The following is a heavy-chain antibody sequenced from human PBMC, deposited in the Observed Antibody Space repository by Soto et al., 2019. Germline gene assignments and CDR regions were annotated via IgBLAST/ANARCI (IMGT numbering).Heavy chain of an antibody. Sequence: ASVKVSCKASGYTFTALYMNWVRQAPGQGLEWMGWVNPNTGLTKYAQKFQGRVIMTRHTSINTAYMELSGLTSDDTAVYYCTTLRLDPWGQGTLVTVSS. D-gene: IGHD3-9*01. J-gene: IGHJ5*02. CDR1: GYTFTALY. V-gene: IGHV1-2*02. CDR2: VNPNTGLT. CDR3: TTLRLDP.